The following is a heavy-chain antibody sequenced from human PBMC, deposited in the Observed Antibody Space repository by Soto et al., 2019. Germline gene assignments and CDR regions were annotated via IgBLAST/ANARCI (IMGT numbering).Heavy chain of an antibody. CDR2: IYYSGST. CDR1: GGSISSSSYY. V-gene: IGHV4-39*01. J-gene: IGHJ4*02. CDR3: ARQFCSSTSCYGYSSSWTSDY. D-gene: IGHD2-2*01. Sequence: SETLSLTCTVSGGSISSSSYYWGWIRQPPGKGLEWFGSIYYSGSTYYNPSLKSRVTISVDTSKNQFSLKLSSVTAADTAVYYCARQFCSSTSCYGYSSSWTSDYWGQGTLVTVSS.